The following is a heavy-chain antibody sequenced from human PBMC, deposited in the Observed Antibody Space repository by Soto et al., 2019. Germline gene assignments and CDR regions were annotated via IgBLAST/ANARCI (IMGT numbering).Heavy chain of an antibody. V-gene: IGHV3-23*01. CDR1: GFTFNRYT. CDR2: INGGSGAT. J-gene: IGHJ4*02. D-gene: IGHD4-17*01. CDR3: AKEKEPDGAWDFDY. Sequence: EVQLLESGGDLVQPGGSLGLSCVASGFTFNRYTMSWVRPVPGKGLEWVSGINGGSGATYYADSVKGRFPISRDNSRNTLYLQMNSLRAEDTAIYYCAKEKEPDGAWDFDYWGQGTLVTVSS.